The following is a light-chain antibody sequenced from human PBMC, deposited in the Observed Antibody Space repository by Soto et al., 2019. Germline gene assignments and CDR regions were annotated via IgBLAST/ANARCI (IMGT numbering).Light chain of an antibody. CDR3: QTYDSRLSWV. CDR2: GST. J-gene: IGLJ3*02. Sequence: QSVLTQPPAVSGAPGQRVTISCTGSSSNIGAGYDVHWYQHLPGTVPKLLIYGSTNRPSGVPDRFSGSKSGTSASLAITGLQAEDEADYYCQTYDSRLSWVFGGGTKVTVL. CDR1: SSNIGAGYD. V-gene: IGLV1-40*01.